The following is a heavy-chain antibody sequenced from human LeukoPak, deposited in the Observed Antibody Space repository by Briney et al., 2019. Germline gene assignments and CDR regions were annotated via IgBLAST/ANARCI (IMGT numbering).Heavy chain of an antibody. Sequence: PSQTLSLTCAVSGGSTSSGGYSWSWIRQPPGKGLEWIGYIYHSGSTYYNPSLKSRVTISVDRSKNQFSLKLSSVTAADTAVYYCARGGSSWFNIDYWGQGTLVTVSS. D-gene: IGHD6-13*01. J-gene: IGHJ4*02. V-gene: IGHV4-30-2*01. CDR2: IYHSGST. CDR1: GGSTSSGGYS. CDR3: ARGGSSWFNIDY.